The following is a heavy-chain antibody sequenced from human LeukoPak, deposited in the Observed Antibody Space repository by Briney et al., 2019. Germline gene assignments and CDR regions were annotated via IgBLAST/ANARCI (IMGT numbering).Heavy chain of an antibody. V-gene: IGHV3-9*01. Sequence: GRSPRLSCAASGFTFDDYAMHWVRQAPGKGLEWVSGISWNSGSIGYADSVKGRFTISRDNAKNSLYLQMNSLRAEDTALYYCAKDAVYGSGGEGYYFDYWGQGTLVTVSS. J-gene: IGHJ4*02. CDR3: AKDAVYGSGGEGYYFDY. D-gene: IGHD3-10*01. CDR2: ISWNSGSI. CDR1: GFTFDDYA.